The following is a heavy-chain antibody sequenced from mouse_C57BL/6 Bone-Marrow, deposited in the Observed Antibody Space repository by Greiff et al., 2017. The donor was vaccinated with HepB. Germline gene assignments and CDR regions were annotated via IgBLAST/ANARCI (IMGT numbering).Heavy chain of an antibody. CDR1: GFTFSSYA. Sequence: EVQVVESGEGLVKPGGSLKLSCAASGFTFSSYAMSWVRQTPEKRLEWVAYISSGGDYIYYADTVKGRFTISRDNARNTLYLQMRSLKSEDTAMYYCTREEIITTVVEGYAMDYWGQGTSVTVSS. CDR3: TREEIITTVVEGYAMDY. D-gene: IGHD1-1*01. J-gene: IGHJ4*01. V-gene: IGHV5-9-1*02. CDR2: ISSGGDYI.